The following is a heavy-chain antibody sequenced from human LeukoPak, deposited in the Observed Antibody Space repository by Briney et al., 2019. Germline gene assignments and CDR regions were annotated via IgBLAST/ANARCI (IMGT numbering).Heavy chain of an antibody. CDR3: ATDIQVGDLTAGIFDY. V-gene: IGHV1-24*01. CDR2: FDPEDGET. Sequence: ASVKVSCKVSGYTLTELSMHWMRQAPGKGLEWMGGFDPEDGETIYAQKFQGRVTMTEDTSTDTAYMELSSLRSEDTAVYYCATDIQVGDLTAGIFDYWGQGTLVTVSS. D-gene: IGHD1-26*01. J-gene: IGHJ4*02. CDR1: GYTLTELS.